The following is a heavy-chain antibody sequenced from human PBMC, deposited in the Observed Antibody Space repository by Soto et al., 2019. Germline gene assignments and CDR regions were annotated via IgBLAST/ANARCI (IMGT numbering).Heavy chain of an antibody. J-gene: IGHJ6*03. CDR3: ARDGGDSSSSSYYYYMDV. Sequence: ASVKVSCKASGYTFTGYYMHWVRQAPGQGLEWMGWINPNSGGTNYAQKFQGWVTMTRDTSISTAYVELSRLRSDDTAVYYCARDGGDSSSSSYYYYMDVWGKGTTVTVSS. CDR1: GYTFTGYY. D-gene: IGHD6-6*01. V-gene: IGHV1-2*04. CDR2: INPNSGGT.